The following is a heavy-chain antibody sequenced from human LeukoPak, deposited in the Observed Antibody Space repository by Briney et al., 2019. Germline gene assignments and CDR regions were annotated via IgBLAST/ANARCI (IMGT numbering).Heavy chain of an antibody. V-gene: IGHV4-39*01. CDR3: ARHRNYYDSSGYGPFEY. Sequence: SETPSLTCTVSGASIGSSGYYWGWIRQPPGKGLEWIGSIYSSGNTYYNPSLKSRVTISVDTSKNQFSLKLSSVTAADTAVYYCARHRNYYDSSGYGPFEYWGQGTLVTVSS. D-gene: IGHD3-22*01. CDR1: GASIGSSGYY. CDR2: IYSSGNT. J-gene: IGHJ4*02.